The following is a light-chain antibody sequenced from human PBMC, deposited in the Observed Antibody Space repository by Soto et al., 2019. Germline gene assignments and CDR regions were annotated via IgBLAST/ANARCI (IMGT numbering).Light chain of an antibody. CDR2: AAS. V-gene: IGKV1-8*01. CDR1: QGISSY. J-gene: IGKJ4*01. CDR3: QQYYSYPLT. Sequence: AIRMTRSPSSFSACTGHLLQLTFLARQGISSYLAWYQQKPGTASMLLIYAASTLQSGVPSRFSGSGSGTDFTLTISCLQSEDVATYYCQQYYSYPLTFGGGTTVDIK.